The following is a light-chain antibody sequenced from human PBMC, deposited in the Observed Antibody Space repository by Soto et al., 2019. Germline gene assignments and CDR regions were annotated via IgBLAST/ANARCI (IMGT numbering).Light chain of an antibody. J-gene: IGLJ3*02. CDR1: TSNIGSNY. V-gene: IGLV1-51*01. CDR3: GTWDNSLSAGV. CDR2: DSN. Sequence: QSVLTQPPSVSAAPGQTVNISCSGSTSNIGSNYVCWYQQLPGTAPKLLIYDSNQRPSGIPDRFSGSMSGTSATLGITGLQTGDEAHYYCGTWDNSLSAGVFGGGTKLTVL.